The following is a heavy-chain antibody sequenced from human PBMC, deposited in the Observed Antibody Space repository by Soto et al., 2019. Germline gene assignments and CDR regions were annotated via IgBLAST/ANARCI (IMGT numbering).Heavy chain of an antibody. CDR3: AREPTYYYDSSGYYSDYYFDY. Sequence: SETLSLTSTVSGGSIRSYYWSWIRQPPGKGLEWIGYIYYSGSTYYNPSLKSRVTISVDTSKNQFSLKLSSVTAADTAVYYCAREPTYYYDSSGYYSDYYFDYWGQGTLVTVSS. CDR2: IYYSGST. J-gene: IGHJ4*02. V-gene: IGHV4-59*12. D-gene: IGHD3-22*01. CDR1: GGSIRSYY.